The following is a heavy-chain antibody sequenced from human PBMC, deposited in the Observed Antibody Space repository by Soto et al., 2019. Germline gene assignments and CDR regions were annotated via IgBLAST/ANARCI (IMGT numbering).Heavy chain of an antibody. CDR2: IYYSGST. D-gene: IGHD1-26*01. CDR3: ARRYGGNFDY. J-gene: IGHJ4*02. CDR1: GGPISSYY. V-gene: IGHV4-59*01. Sequence: QVQLQESGPGLVKPSETLSLTCTVSGGPISSYYWSWIRQPPGKGLEWIGYIYYSGSTNYNPSLKSRVTISVDRSKNQFSLKLSSVTAADTAVYYCARRYGGNFDYWGQGTLVTVSS.